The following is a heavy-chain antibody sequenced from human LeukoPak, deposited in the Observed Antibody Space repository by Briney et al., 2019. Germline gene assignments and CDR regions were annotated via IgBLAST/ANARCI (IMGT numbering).Heavy chain of an antibody. CDR2: INHSGST. Sequence: KPSETLSLTCAVYGGSFSGYYWNWIRQPPGKGLEWIGEINHSGSTNYNPSLKSRVTTSVHTSKNQFSLKLSSVTAADTAVYYCARGPGVGAFDIWGQGTMVTVSS. J-gene: IGHJ3*02. CDR1: GGSFSGYY. V-gene: IGHV4-34*01. D-gene: IGHD2-8*01. CDR3: ARGPGVGAFDI.